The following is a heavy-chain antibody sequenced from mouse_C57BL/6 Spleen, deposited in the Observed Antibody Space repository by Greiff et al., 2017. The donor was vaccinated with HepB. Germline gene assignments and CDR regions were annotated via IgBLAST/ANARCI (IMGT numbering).Heavy chain of an antibody. V-gene: IGHV5-9-1*02. CDR2: ISSGGDYI. D-gene: IGHD2-1*01. Sequence: EVQLVESGEGLVKPGGSLKLSCAASGFTFSSYAMSWVRQTPEKRLEWVAYISSGGDYIYYADTVKGRFTISRDNARNTLYLQMSSLKSEDTAMYYCTREGHYYYGNPMDYWGQGTSVTVSS. CDR1: GFTFSSYA. CDR3: TREGHYYYGNPMDY. J-gene: IGHJ4*01.